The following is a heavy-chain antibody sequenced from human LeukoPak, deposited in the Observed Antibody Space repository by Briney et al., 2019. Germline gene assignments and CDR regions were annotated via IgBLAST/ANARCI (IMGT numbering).Heavy chain of an antibody. J-gene: IGHJ4*02. CDR1: GFPFPTYA. Sequence: PGGSLRLSCTASGFPFPTYAMAWVRQAPGKGLEWVSGLSGSGGNTYYADSVKGRFTISRDNSKNTLYLQMNSLRAEDTAVYYCGKDLYGTVPDYFDYWGQGTLVTVSS. D-gene: IGHD1/OR15-1a*01. CDR2: LSGSGGNT. V-gene: IGHV3-23*01. CDR3: GKDLYGTVPDYFDY.